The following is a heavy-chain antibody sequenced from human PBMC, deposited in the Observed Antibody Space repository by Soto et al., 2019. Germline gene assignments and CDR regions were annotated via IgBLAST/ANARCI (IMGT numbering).Heavy chain of an antibody. CDR1: GYDFTAYD. V-gene: IGHV1-8*02. Sequence: GASVKVSCKASGYDFTAYDINWVRQASGQGLEWMGWMNPINGATGSARRFQGRVSMTRNTAAATAYFELTSLRSDDSAVYFCGRGPSPRAPAGGTPYYYAMDVWGQGTTVTVSS. D-gene: IGHD2-2*01. J-gene: IGHJ6*02. CDR3: GRGPSPRAPAGGTPYYYAMDV. CDR2: MNPINGAT.